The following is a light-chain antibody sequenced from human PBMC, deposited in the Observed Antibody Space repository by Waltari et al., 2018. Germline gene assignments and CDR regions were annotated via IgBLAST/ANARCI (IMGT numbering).Light chain of an antibody. CDR1: QSISSG. CDR2: KAS. Sequence: DIQMTQSPSTLSASVGDRVTITCRASQSISSGLAWYQQKPGKAPKLLIYKASSLESGVPSRFSGSGSVTEFTLTISSLQPDDFATYYCQQYNSYSSITFGQGTRLEIK. J-gene: IGKJ5*01. V-gene: IGKV1-5*03. CDR3: QQYNSYSSIT.